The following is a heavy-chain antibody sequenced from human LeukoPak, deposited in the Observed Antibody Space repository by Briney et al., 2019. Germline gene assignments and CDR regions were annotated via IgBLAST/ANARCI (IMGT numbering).Heavy chain of an antibody. CDR1: GGTFSSYA. Sequence: GASVNVSCKASGGTFSSYAISWVRQAPGQGLQWMGEIIPIFGTANYAQKFQGRVTITTDESTSTAYMELSSLRSDDTAVYYCARHGGITIFGVAQPGGAFDIWGQGTVVTVSS. D-gene: IGHD3-3*01. CDR3: ARHGGITIFGVAQPGGAFDI. CDR2: IIPIFGTA. V-gene: IGHV1-69*05. J-gene: IGHJ3*02.